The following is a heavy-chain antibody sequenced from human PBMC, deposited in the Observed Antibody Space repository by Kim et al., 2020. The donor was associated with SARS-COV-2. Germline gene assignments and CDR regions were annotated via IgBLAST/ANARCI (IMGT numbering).Heavy chain of an antibody. J-gene: IGHJ6*01. CDR2: ISTDGSDN. V-gene: IGHV3-30-3*01. CDR1: GFNFNLCA. Sequence: GGSLRLSCVASGFNFNLCAIHWVRQAPGKGLEWVAAISTDGSDNRYADSVQGRSTFSKNTSEYLFLLLMNSLTGDATAVYYSARDQSPGVYYFYFVKVF. D-gene: IGHD3-10*01. CDR3: ARDQSPGVYYFYFVKVF.